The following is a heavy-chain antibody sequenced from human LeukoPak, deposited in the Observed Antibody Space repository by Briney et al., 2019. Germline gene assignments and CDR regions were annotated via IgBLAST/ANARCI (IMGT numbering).Heavy chain of an antibody. J-gene: IGHJ6*03. Sequence: ASVKVSCKASGYTFTGYYMHWVRQAPGQGLEWMGWINPNSGGTNYAQKFQGRVTMTRDTSISTAYMELSRLRSDDTAVYYCARDSKTPGGYYYYMDVWGKGTTDTVSS. V-gene: IGHV1-2*02. CDR1: GYTFTGYY. CDR3: ARDSKTPGGYYYYMDV. CDR2: INPNSGGT. D-gene: IGHD3-10*01.